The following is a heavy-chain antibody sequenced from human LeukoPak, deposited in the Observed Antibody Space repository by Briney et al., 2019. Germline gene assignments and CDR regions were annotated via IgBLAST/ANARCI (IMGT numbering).Heavy chain of an antibody. CDR1: GFTFSSYS. J-gene: IGHJ4*02. V-gene: IGHV3-21*01. CDR3: ARSGSELLLHY. Sequence: GGSLRLSCAASGFTFSSYSMNWVRQAPGKGLEWVSSISSSSSYIYYAGSVKGRFTISRDNAKNSLYLQMNSLRAEDTAVYYCARSGSELLLHYWGQGTLVTVSS. CDR2: ISSSSSYI. D-gene: IGHD2-2*01.